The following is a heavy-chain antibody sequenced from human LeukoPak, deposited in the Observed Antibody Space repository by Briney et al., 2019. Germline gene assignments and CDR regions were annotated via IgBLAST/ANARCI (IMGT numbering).Heavy chain of an antibody. D-gene: IGHD4-23*01. CDR1: GFRFRSYA. J-gene: IGHJ4*02. CDR2: LSGTGVST. V-gene: IGHV3-23*01. Sequence: GGSLRLFCVASGFRFRSYAMTWVRQAPGKGLEWVSSLSGTGVSTYYADSVKGRFIISRDNAKNSLFLQMSSLRAEDTADYYCVRGATYGGSDHWGQGTLVTVSS. CDR3: VRGATYGGSDH.